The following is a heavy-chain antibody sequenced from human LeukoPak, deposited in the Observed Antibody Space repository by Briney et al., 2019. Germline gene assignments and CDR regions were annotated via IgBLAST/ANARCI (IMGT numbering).Heavy chain of an antibody. CDR2: IYHSGST. Sequence: SETLSLTCTVSGDSFSSSPYYWGWIRPPPGKGLEWIGTIYHSGSTYYNPSLKSRVTISVDTSNNQFSLKLSSVTAADTAVYFCARASWRQLWLLDYWGQGTLVTVSS. CDR1: GDSFSSSPYY. V-gene: IGHV4-39*01. J-gene: IGHJ4*02. CDR3: ARASWRQLWLLDY. D-gene: IGHD5-18*01.